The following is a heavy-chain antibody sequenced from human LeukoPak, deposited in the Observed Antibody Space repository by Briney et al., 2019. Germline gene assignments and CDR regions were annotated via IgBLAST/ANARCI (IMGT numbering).Heavy chain of an antibody. V-gene: IGHV3-21*01. CDR3: ARVADMVRGVIQYYFDY. CDR2: ISSSSSYI. D-gene: IGHD3-10*01. CDR1: GFTFSSYS. Sequence: PGGSLRLSCAASGFTFSSYSMNWVRQAPGKGLEWVSSISSSSSYIYYADSVKGRFTISRDNAKNSLYLQMNSLRAEDTAVYYCARVADMVRGVIQYYFDYWGQGTLVTGSS. J-gene: IGHJ4*02.